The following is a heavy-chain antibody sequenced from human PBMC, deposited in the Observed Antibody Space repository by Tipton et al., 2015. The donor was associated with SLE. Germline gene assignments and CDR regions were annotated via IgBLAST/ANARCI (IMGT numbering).Heavy chain of an antibody. Sequence: TLSLTCAVSGGSISSGGYSWSWIRQPPGKGLEWIGYIYHSGSTYYNPSLKSRVTMSVDRSKNQFSLKLSSVTAADTAVYYCARGTDYGGNYFDYWGQGTLVTVSS. V-gene: IGHV4-30-2*01. CDR1: GGSISSGGYS. CDR3: ARGTDYGGNYFDY. J-gene: IGHJ4*02. CDR2: IYHSGST. D-gene: IGHD4-23*01.